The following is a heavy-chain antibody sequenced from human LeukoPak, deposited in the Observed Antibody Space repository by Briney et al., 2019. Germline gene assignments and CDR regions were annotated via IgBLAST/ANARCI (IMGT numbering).Heavy chain of an antibody. D-gene: IGHD5-24*01. J-gene: IGHJ3*02. V-gene: IGHV3-11*01. Sequence: GGSLRLSCAASGFTFSDYYMSWIRQAPGKGLEWVSYISSSGSTIYYADSVKGRFTISRDNAKNSLYLQMNSLRAEDTAVYYCAGGAGKEMATIADAFDIWGQGTMVTVSS. CDR3: AGGAGKEMATIADAFDI. CDR2: ISSSGSTI. CDR1: GFTFSDYY.